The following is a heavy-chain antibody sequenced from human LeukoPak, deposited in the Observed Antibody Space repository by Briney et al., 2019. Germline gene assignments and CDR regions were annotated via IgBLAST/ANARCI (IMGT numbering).Heavy chain of an antibody. D-gene: IGHD2-2*03. J-gene: IGHJ5*02. CDR1: GYTFTIYG. CDR2: ISAYNGNT. V-gene: IGHV1-18*01. Sequence: ASVTVSFTASGYTFTIYGISWVRQAPGQGLEWMGWISAYNGNTNYAQKLQGRVTMTTDTSTSTAYMELRSLRSDDTAAYYCARMDVVAGGWFDPWGQGTLVTVSS. CDR3: ARMDVVAGGWFDP.